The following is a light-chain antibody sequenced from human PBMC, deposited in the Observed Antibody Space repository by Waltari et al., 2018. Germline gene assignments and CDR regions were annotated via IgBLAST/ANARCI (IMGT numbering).Light chain of an antibody. V-gene: IGKV1-39*01. J-gene: IGKJ4*01. CDR2: AAS. CDR1: KSISSY. Sequence: DIHMTQSPSSLSASVGERITITCRAGKSISSYLNWYQQKPGKAPKLLIYAASSLQSGVPSRFSGSGSWTDFTLTISSLQPEDFATYYCQQSYSKGLTFGGGTKVEIK. CDR3: QQSYSKGLT.